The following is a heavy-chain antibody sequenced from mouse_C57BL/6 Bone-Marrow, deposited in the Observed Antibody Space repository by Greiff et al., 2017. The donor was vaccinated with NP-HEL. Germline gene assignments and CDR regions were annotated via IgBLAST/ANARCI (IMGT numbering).Heavy chain of an antibody. CDR2: ISYSGST. CDR3: ARDGGYPFAY. V-gene: IGHV3-1*01. J-gene: IGHJ3*01. Sequence: DVKLVESGPGMVKPSQSLSLTCTVTGYSITSGYDWHWIRHFPGNKLEWMGYISYSGSTNYNPSLKSRISITHDTSKNHFFLKLNSVTTEDTATYYCARDGGYPFAYWGQGTLVTVSA. D-gene: IGHD2-2*01. CDR1: GYSITSGYD.